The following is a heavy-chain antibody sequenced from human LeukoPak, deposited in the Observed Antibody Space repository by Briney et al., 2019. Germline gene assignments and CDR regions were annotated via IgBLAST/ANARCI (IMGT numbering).Heavy chain of an antibody. D-gene: IGHD3-16*02. CDR3: AKSKVITFGGVIPSFDY. J-gene: IGHJ4*02. V-gene: IGHV3-23*01. Sequence: HPGGSLRLSCAASGFTFSSYAMSWVRQAPGKGLEWVSAISGSGGSTYYADSVKGRFTISRDNSKNTLYLQMNSLRAEDTAVYYCAKSKVITFGGVIPSFDYWGQGTLVTVSS. CDR2: ISGSGGST. CDR1: GFTFSSYA.